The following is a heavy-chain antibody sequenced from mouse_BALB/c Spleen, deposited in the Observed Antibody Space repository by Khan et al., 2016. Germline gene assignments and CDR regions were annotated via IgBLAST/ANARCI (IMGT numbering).Heavy chain of an antibody. CDR2: INTNTGAP. CDR1: GYTFTNYG. V-gene: IGHV9-3*02. D-gene: IGHD1-1*01. Sequence: QIQLVQSGPELKKPGETVKISCKASGYTFTNYGMNWVKQAPGKGLKWMGWINTNTGAPTYAEEFKGRFAFSLETSASSAYLQINNLKNEDTATYFCAEEYYGSNWFAYWGQGTLVTVSA. J-gene: IGHJ3*01. CDR3: AEEYYGSNWFAY.